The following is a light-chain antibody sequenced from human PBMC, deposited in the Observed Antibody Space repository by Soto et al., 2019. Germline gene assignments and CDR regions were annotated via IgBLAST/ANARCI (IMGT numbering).Light chain of an antibody. Sequence: EILVTQSPATLSLSPGDRATLSCRASQSVSSYLAWYQQKPGQAPRLLIYDASNRATGIPARFSGSGSGTDFTLTITSLEPEDFAVYYCQQRSNWPSTFGGGTKVDIK. J-gene: IGKJ4*01. V-gene: IGKV3-11*01. CDR1: QSVSSY. CDR2: DAS. CDR3: QQRSNWPST.